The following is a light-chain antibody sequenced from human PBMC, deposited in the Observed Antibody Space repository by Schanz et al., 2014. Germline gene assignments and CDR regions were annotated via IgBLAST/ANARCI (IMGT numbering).Light chain of an antibody. J-gene: IGKJ1*01. V-gene: IGKV1-5*01. Sequence: DIQMTQSPSSLSASVGDRVTISCRASQSISTWLAWYQQKPGKAPKLLIYAASTLQSGVPSRFSGSGSGTEFTLTINGLQPDDFATYYCQQYNSYSGTFGRGTKVKIK. CDR1: QSISTW. CDR3: QQYNSYSGT. CDR2: AAS.